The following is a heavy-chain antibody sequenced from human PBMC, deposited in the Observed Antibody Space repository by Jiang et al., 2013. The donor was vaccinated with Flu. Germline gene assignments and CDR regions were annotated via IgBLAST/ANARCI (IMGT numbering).Heavy chain of an antibody. J-gene: IGHJ4*02. CDR2: ISGSGGST. V-gene: IGHV3-23*01. CDR3: AKGKGIAVAGTVDY. Sequence: EWVSAISGSGGSTYYADSVKGRFTISRDNSKNTLYLQMNSLRAEDTAVYCCAKGKGIAVAGTVDYWGQGTLVTVSS. D-gene: IGHD6-19*01.